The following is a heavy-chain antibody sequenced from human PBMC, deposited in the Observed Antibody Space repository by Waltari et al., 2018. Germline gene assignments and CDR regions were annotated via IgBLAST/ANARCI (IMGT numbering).Heavy chain of an antibody. CDR1: GFDFSSFW. Sequence: EVQLVESGGGLVQPGGSLRLSCAASGFDFSSFWMHWVRQAPGKGLGGVSRIISDDVTPSYADSVKGRFTISRDNGRNTVYLKMNELRVDDTAVYYCTRGGSRGFDHWGQGTLVTVSS. D-gene: IGHD3-16*01. J-gene: IGHJ4*02. CDR3: TRGGSRGFDH. CDR2: IISDDVTP. V-gene: IGHV3-74*01.